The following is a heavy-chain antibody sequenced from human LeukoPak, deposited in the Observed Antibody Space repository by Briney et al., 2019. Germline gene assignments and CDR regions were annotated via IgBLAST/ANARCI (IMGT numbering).Heavy chain of an antibody. J-gene: IGHJ4*02. Sequence: PSETLSLTCTVSGGSISSYYWSWVRQPAGKGLEWIGRIYTSGSTNYNPSLKSRVTMSVDTSKNQFSLKLSSVTAADTAVYYCARGPGYSGYDYGDYWGQGTLVTVSS. V-gene: IGHV4-4*07. CDR1: GGSISSYY. CDR3: ARGPGYSGYDYGDY. CDR2: IYTSGST. D-gene: IGHD5-12*01.